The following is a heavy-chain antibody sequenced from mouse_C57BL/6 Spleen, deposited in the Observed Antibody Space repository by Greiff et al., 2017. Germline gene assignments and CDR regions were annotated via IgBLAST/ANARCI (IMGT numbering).Heavy chain of an antibody. J-gene: IGHJ2*01. Sequence: EVQGVESGEGLVKPGGSLKLSCAASGFTFSSYAMSWVRQTPEKRLEWVAYISSGGGYIYYADTVKGRFTISGDNARNTRYLQMSSLKSEYTAMYYCTRDRVYYNGYFDYWGQGTTLTVSS. CDR2: ISSGGGYI. CDR1: GFTFSSYA. CDR3: TRDRVYYNGYFDY. V-gene: IGHV5-9-1*02. D-gene: IGHD1-1*01.